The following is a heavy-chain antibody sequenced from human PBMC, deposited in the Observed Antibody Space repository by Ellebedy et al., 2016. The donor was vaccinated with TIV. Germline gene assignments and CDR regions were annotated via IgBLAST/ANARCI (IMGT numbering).Heavy chain of an antibody. V-gene: IGHV3-74*01. Sequence: GESLKISCAASGFVFSSYWMHWVRQAPGKGLVWLSRMRGDGGDTAYADSVKGRFTISRDNAKNTLYLEMNSLRAEDTAVYYCAREVRAFDIWGQGTMVTVSS. CDR1: GFVFSSYW. J-gene: IGHJ3*02. CDR2: MRGDGGDT. CDR3: AREVRAFDI.